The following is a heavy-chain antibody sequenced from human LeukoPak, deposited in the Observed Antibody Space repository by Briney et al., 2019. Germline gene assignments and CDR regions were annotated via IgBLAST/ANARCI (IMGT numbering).Heavy chain of an antibody. D-gene: IGHD6-13*01. CDR2: INTNGRT. V-gene: IGHV4-4*09. J-gene: IGHJ4*02. CDR1: GGSIRDYQ. Sequence: SETLSLTCAVSGGSIRDYQWSWIRQPPGKGLEWIGHINTNGRTDYNPSLRSRLTFSVDTSRDQFSLKLSSVTAADTAMYYCARQIASAGTAGFDFWGQGALVTVSS. CDR3: ARQIASAGTAGFDF.